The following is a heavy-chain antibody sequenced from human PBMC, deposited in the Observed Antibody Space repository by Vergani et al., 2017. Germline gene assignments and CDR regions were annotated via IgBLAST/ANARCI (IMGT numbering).Heavy chain of an antibody. CDR3: ARDSSPLAKIAAAEDY. J-gene: IGHJ4*02. D-gene: IGHD6-13*01. CDR1: GFTFSIYW. Sequence: EVQLVESGGGLVQPGGSLRLSCAASGFTFSIYWMSWVRQAPGKGLEWVANIKQDGSEKYYVDSVKGRFTISRDNAKNSLYLQMNSLRAEDTAVYYCARDSSPLAKIAAAEDYWGQGTLVTVSS. CDR2: IKQDGSEK. V-gene: IGHV3-7*01.